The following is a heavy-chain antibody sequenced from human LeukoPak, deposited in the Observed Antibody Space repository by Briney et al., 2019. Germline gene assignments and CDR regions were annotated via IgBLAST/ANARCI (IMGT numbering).Heavy chain of an antibody. CDR3: AKDPIAGADDAFDI. CDR1: GFTFRSYA. CDR2: ISGSGGST. D-gene: IGHD6-19*01. Sequence: PGESLRLSCAASGFTFRSYAMSWVRQAPGKGLEWVSDISGSGGSTYYADSVKGRFTITRDNSKNTLYLQMNSLRAEDTAVYYCAKDPIAGADDAFDIWGQGTMVTVSS. V-gene: IGHV3-23*01. J-gene: IGHJ3*02.